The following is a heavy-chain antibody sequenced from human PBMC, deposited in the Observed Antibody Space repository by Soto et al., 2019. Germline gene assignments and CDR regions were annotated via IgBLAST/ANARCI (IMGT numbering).Heavy chain of an antibody. V-gene: IGHV4-30-4*01. Sequence: SETLSLTCPVSGGPISSGDYYWSWIRQPPGKGLEWIGYILYSGTTNYNPSLESRLTISVDTSKNQFSLKLTSVTAADTAVYYCARNGALDYWGRGTLVTVSS. CDR3: ARNGALDY. J-gene: IGHJ4*02. CDR1: GGPISSGDYY. D-gene: IGHD2-8*01. CDR2: ILYSGTT.